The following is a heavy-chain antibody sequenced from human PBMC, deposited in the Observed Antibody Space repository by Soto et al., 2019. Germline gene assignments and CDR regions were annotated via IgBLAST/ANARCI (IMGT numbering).Heavy chain of an antibody. CDR2: ISHDGSNK. J-gene: IGHJ4*02. Sequence: XGSLRLSCAASGFTFSSYDMHWVRQAPGKGLEWVAVISHDGSNKYYADSVKGRFTISRDNSKNTLYLQMNSLTTEDTAVYYCAKAHSSGYYLFDYWGQGTLVTVSS. CDR3: AKAHSSGYYLFDY. CDR1: GFTFSSYD. V-gene: IGHV3-30*18. D-gene: IGHD3-22*01.